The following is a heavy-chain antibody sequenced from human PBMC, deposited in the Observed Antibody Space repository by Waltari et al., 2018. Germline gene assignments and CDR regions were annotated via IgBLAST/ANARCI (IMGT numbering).Heavy chain of an antibody. V-gene: IGHV1-69*13. Sequence: QVQLVQSGAEVKKPGSSVKVSCKASGGTFSSYAISWVRQAPGQGLEWMGGIIPIFGTANYAQKFQGRVTITADESTSTAYMELSSLRSEDTAVYYCARSGVVYAIVGANYFDYWGQGTLVTVSS. CDR1: GGTFSSYA. D-gene: IGHD2-8*02. CDR3: ARSGVVYAIVGANYFDY. J-gene: IGHJ4*02. CDR2: IIPIFGTA.